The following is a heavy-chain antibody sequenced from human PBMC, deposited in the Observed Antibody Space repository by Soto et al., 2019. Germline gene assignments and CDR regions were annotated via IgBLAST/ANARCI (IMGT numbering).Heavy chain of an antibody. CDR2: ISAYNGNT. D-gene: IGHD3-10*01. J-gene: IGHJ4*02. CDR1: GYTFTSYG. V-gene: IGHV1-18*01. Sequence: QVQLVQSGAEVKKPGASVKVSCKASGYTFTSYGISWVRQAPGQGLEWMGWISAYNGNTNYAQKLQGRVTMTTDTSTSTAEMGVRGVGSDDTACYFCGGDLGGGRVRGIQGPWGQGTLVTVSS. CDR3: GGDLGGGRVRGIQGP.